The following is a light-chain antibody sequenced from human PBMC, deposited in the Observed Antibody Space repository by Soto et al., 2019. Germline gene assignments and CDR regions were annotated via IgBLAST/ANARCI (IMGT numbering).Light chain of an antibody. Sequence: DIQMTQSPSTLSGSVGDRVTITCRAGQSISTFLNWYQQKPGKAPKLLIYAATSLQRGVPSRFSGSGSGTQFTLTISSLQPEDFATYYCQQSYSTPRTFGQGTKVDIK. CDR1: QSISTF. V-gene: IGKV1-39*01. J-gene: IGKJ1*01. CDR2: AAT. CDR3: QQSYSTPRT.